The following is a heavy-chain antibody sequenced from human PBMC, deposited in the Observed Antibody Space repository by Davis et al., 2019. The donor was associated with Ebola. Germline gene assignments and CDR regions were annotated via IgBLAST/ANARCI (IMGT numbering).Heavy chain of an antibody. Sequence: SETLSLTCAVSGGSISSSNWWSWVRQPPGKGLEWIGEIYHSGSTNYNPSLKSRVTISVDKSKNQFSLKLSSVTAADTAVYYCARSALPPYYYGMDVWGQGTTVTVSS. V-gene: IGHV4-4*02. CDR3: ARSALPPYYYGMDV. J-gene: IGHJ6*02. CDR2: IYHSGST. CDR1: GGSISSSNW.